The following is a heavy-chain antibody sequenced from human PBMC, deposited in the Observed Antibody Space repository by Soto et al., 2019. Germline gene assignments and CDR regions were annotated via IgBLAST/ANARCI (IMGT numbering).Heavy chain of an antibody. CDR3: AKGGGDYQLLRDY. CDR1: GFTFSSYA. V-gene: IGHV3-23*01. D-gene: IGHD2-2*01. CDR2: ISGRGDST. Sequence: EVQLLESGGGLVQPGGSMRLSCAASGFTFSSYAMSWVRQAPGKGLEWVSAISGRGDSTCYADSVKGRFTISRDNSKNTVYLQMNSLRVEDTAVYYCAKGGGDYQLLRDYWGQGTLVTISS. J-gene: IGHJ4*02.